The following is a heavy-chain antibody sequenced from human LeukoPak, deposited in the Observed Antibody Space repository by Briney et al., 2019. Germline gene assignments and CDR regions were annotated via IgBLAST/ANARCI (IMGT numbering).Heavy chain of an antibody. CDR3: ARDMYYYGSGSIGLYYYYYGMDV. D-gene: IGHD3-10*01. CDR2: FDPEDGET. J-gene: IGHJ6*02. CDR1: GYTLTELS. V-gene: IGHV1-24*01. Sequence: GASVKVSCKVSGYTLTELSMHWVRQAPGKGLEWMGGFDPEDGETIYAQKFQGRVTMTEDTSTDTAYMELSRLRSDDTAVYYCARDMYYYGSGSIGLYYYYYGMDVWGQGTTVTVSS.